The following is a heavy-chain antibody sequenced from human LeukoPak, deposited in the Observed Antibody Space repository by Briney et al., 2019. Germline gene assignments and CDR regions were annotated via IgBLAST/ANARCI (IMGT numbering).Heavy chain of an antibody. CDR3: ARKPFIKKPHPLDY. J-gene: IGHJ4*02. D-gene: IGHD3-10*01. CDR2: IIPIFGTA. CDR1: GGTFSSYA. Sequence: SVKVSCKASGGTFSSYAISWVRQAPGQGLEWMGGIIPIFGTANYAQKFQGRVTITADESTSTAYMELTSLRSEDTAVYYCARKPFIKKPHPLDYWGQGTLVTVSS. V-gene: IGHV1-69*01.